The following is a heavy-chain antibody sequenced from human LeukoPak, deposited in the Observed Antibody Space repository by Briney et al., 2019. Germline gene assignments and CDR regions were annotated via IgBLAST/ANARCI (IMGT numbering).Heavy chain of an antibody. D-gene: IGHD3-22*01. J-gene: IGHJ4*02. Sequence: SVKLSHQVTGYTQSKLSMHCVRQAPGTRLEGLVVFDPEDGETIYAQKLQGRVTMTEDTSTDTAYMELSSLRSEDTAVYYCATVGYYYDSSGYYFWGQGTLVTVSS. V-gene: IGHV1-24*01. CDR2: FDPEDGET. CDR1: GYTQSKLS. CDR3: ATVGYYYDSSGYYF.